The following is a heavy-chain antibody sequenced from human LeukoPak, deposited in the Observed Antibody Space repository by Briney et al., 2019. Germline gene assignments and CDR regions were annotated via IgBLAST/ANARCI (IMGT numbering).Heavy chain of an antibody. CDR2: IYYSGST. D-gene: IGHD2-21*01. J-gene: IGHJ6*04. V-gene: IGHV4-31*03. CDR1: GGSISSGGYY. Sequence: SETLSLTCTVSGGSISSGGYYWSWIRQHPGKGLEWIGYIYYSGSTYYNPSLKSRLTISVDTSKSRFSLKLSSVIAADTAVYYCARDRRGVDYYYGMDVWGKGTTVTVSS. CDR3: ARDRRGVDYYYGMDV.